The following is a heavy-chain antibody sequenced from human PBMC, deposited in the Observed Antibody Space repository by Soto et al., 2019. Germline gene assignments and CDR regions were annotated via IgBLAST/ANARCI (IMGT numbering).Heavy chain of an antibody. J-gene: IGHJ4*02. CDR3: ARVRENYFDS. Sequence: QMQLQESGPGLVSPSQTLSLTCTVSGGSISSDGDYYRWSWIRQHPWKGLEWIGYIYDSGSPYYLPSLESRVTVSVDTSKNQFSLKLSSLTAADTAVYYCARVRENYFDSWGQGILVTVSS. CDR2: IYDSGSP. V-gene: IGHV4-31*03. CDR1: GGSISSDGDYYR.